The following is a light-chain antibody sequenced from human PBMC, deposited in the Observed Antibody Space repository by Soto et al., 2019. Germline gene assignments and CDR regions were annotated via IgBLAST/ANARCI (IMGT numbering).Light chain of an antibody. CDR1: QSVSSRY. CDR3: NQRSNWPLT. CDR2: GAS. J-gene: IGKJ4*01. Sequence: EIVLTQSPGTLSLSPGERATVSCSAIQSVSSRYLAWYQQKPGQAPRLLIYGASSRATGIPDRFSGSGSGTDFTLTISSLETEDFAVYYCNQRSNWPLTFGGGTKVDIK. V-gene: IGKV3D-20*02.